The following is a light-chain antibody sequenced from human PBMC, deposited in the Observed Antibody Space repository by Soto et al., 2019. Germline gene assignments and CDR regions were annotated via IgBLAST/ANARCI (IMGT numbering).Light chain of an antibody. CDR1: SSNIGSRT. CDR3: AAWAGSLHVV. V-gene: IGLV1-44*01. CDR2: NEN. J-gene: IGLJ2*01. Sequence: QSVLTQPPSASATPGQRVTISCSGSSSNIGSRTVNWYQQLPGSAPKLLVYNENQRPSGVPDRFSGSKSGTSASLAISGLQSADEADYYCAAWAGSLHVVFGGGTKLTVL.